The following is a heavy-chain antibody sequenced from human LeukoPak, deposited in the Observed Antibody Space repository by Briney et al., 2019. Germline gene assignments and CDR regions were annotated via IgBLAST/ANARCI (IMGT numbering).Heavy chain of an antibody. D-gene: IGHD4-23*01. J-gene: IGHJ4*02. CDR2: MNSDGSNT. Sequence: PGGSLRLSCAASGFTFSSYWMHWVRQAPGKGLVWVSRMNSDGSNTAHAESVKGRFTISRDNAKNTLYLQMNSLRAEDTAVYYCARSDKLDCWGQGTQVTVSS. CDR3: ARSDKLDC. CDR1: GFTFSSYW. V-gene: IGHV3-74*01.